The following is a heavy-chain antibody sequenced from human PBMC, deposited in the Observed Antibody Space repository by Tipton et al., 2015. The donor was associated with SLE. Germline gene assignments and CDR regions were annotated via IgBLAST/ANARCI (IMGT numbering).Heavy chain of an antibody. J-gene: IGHJ4*02. D-gene: IGHD2-8*01. Sequence: LRLSCTVSGDSISSGRHYWSWIRQPAGKGLEWIGHIYENGGTNYNPSLRSRVTKSVDTSKNQFSLDLTSLTAADTAVYYCARHLCTNGVCPFDYWGQGILVTVSS. CDR2: IYENGGT. V-gene: IGHV4-61*09. CDR3: ARHLCTNGVCPFDY. CDR1: GDSISSGRHY.